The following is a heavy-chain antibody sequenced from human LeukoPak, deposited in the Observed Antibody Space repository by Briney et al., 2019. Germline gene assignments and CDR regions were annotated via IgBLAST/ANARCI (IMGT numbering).Heavy chain of an antibody. V-gene: IGHV4-39*01. CDR2: IYYSGST. CDR1: GGAISSSSYY. CDR3: ATSGSMNWFDP. J-gene: IGHJ5*02. Sequence: SETLSLTCTVPGGAISSSSYYWGWIRQPPGRGLEWIGSIYYSGSTYYNPSLKSRVTISVDTSKNQFSLKLSSVTAADTAVYYCATSGSMNWFDPWGQGTLVTVSS. D-gene: IGHD1-26*01.